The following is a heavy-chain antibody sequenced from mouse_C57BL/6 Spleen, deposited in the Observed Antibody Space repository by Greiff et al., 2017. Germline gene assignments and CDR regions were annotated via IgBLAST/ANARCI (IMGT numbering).Heavy chain of an antibody. CDR3: ARSNLLLRYWYFDV. Sequence: VQLQQSGPELVKPGASVKISCKASGYTFTDYYMNWVKQSHGKSLEWIGDINPNNGGTSYNQKFKGKATLTVDKSSSTAYMELRSLTSEDSAVYYCARSNLLLRYWYFDVWGTGTTVTVSS. D-gene: IGHD1-1*01. V-gene: IGHV1-26*01. CDR2: INPNNGGT. CDR1: GYTFTDYY. J-gene: IGHJ1*03.